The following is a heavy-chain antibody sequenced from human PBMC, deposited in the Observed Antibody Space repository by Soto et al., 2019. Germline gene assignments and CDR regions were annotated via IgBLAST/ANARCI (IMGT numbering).Heavy chain of an antibody. Sequence: QVQLQESGPGLVKPSETLSLTCTVSGGSINNYYWSWLRQPPGKGLEWIGYIYYSGSTIYSPSLKSRLTIPVDTSKNQFSLKLRSVTAADTAVYYCARHVANGFTFDIWGRGTLVTVSS. CDR2: IYYSGST. D-gene: IGHD2-21*01. CDR3: ARHVANGFTFDI. CDR1: GGSINNYY. V-gene: IGHV4-59*08. J-gene: IGHJ2*01.